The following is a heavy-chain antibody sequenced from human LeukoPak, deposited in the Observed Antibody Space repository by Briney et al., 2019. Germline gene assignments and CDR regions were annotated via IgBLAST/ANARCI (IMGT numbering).Heavy chain of an antibody. CDR1: GGSFSGYY. J-gene: IGHJ4*02. V-gene: IGHV3-11*01. CDR3: ARASRTAYSSGWYGPPDY. Sequence: LSLTCAVYGGSFSGYYWSWIRQPPGKGLEWVAYISPSGTYIYYADSVKGRFSISRDNAKNSLLLRMDSLRAGDTAVYFCARASRTAYSSGWYGPPDYWGQGTLVTVSS. D-gene: IGHD6-19*01. CDR2: ISPSGTYI.